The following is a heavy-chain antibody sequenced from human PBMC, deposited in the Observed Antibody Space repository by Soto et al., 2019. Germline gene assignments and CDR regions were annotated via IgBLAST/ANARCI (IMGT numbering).Heavy chain of an antibody. CDR1: GFTFSIYA. CDR3: AREGDFWSGPSLYYYYYMDV. Sequence: GGSLRLSCAASGFTFSIYAMHWVRQAPGKGLEYVSAISSNGGSTYYANSVKGRFTISRDNSKNTLYLQMGSLRAEDMAVYYCAREGDFWSGPSLYYYYYMDVWGKGTTVTVSS. V-gene: IGHV3-64*01. CDR2: ISSNGGST. D-gene: IGHD3-3*01. J-gene: IGHJ6*03.